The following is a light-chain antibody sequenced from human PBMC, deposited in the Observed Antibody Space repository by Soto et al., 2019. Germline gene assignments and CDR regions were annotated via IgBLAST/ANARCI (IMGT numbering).Light chain of an antibody. V-gene: IGLV3-21*04. CDR3: QVWDSSSDRDVV. Sequence: ELTQPPSVSVAPGKTARITCGGNNIGSKSVHWYQQKPGQAPVLVIYYDSDRPSGIPERLSGSNSGNTATLTISRVEAGDEADYYCQVWDSSSDRDVVFGGGTKLTVL. CDR2: YDS. CDR1: NIGSKS. J-gene: IGLJ2*01.